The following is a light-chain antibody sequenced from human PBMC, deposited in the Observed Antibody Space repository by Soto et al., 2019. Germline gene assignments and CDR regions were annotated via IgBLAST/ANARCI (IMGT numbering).Light chain of an antibody. J-gene: IGKJ4*01. V-gene: IGKV3-20*01. CDR3: QQYGSSLLT. Sequence: EIVLTQSPGTLSLSPGERATISCRASQSVSSSYLAWYQQKLGQAPRLLIYNTSSRATVIPDRFSGSGSGTVFTFTFSRLELEDFAVYYCQQYGSSLLTFGGGTKVDIK. CDR1: QSVSSSY. CDR2: NTS.